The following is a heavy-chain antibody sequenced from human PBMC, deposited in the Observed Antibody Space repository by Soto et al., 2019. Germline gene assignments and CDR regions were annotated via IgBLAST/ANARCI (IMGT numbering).Heavy chain of an antibody. Sequence: GGSLRLSCSASGFTFSSYAMHWVRQAPGKGLEYVSAISSNGGSTYYADSVKGRFTISRDNSKNTLYLQMSSPRAEDTAVYYCVKASLLWFGELFPYWGQGTLVTVSS. CDR2: ISSNGGST. V-gene: IGHV3-64D*08. CDR3: VKASLLWFGELFPY. J-gene: IGHJ4*02. CDR1: GFTFSSYA. D-gene: IGHD3-10*01.